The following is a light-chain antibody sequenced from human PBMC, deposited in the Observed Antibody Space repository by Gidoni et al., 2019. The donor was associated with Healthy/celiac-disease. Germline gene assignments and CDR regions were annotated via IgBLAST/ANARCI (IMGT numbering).Light chain of an antibody. J-gene: IGKJ3*01. CDR3: QQYNT. CDR1: QSISSW. CDR2: DAS. Sequence: DIQMTQSPATLSASVGDRVTITCRASQSISSWLAGYQQKPGNAPKLLIYDASSLESGVPSRFSGTGSGTEFTLTISSLQPADFAPYYCQQYNTFGPGTKVDIK. V-gene: IGKV1-5*01.